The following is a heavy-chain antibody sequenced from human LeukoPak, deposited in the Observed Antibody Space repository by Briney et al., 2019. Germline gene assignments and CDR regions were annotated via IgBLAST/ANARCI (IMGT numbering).Heavy chain of an antibody. D-gene: IGHD1-1*01. CDR1: GGSFSGYY. V-gene: IGHV4-59*10. Sequence: PSETLSLTCAVYGGSFSGYYWSWIRPPPGKGLEWIGRIYISGSTNYNPSLKSRVTMSVDTSKNQFSLKLSSVTAADTAVYYCARDRGTWNDDGFDYWGQGTLVTVSS. CDR3: ARDRGTWNDDGFDY. J-gene: IGHJ4*02. CDR2: IYISGST.